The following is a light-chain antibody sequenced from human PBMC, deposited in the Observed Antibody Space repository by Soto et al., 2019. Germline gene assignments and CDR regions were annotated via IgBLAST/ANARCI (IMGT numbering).Light chain of an antibody. CDR2: AAS. Sequence: DIQMTQSPSSLSASVGDRVTITYRASQSIGSYLNWFQHKPAKAHKLLIFAASNLQSGVPSRFSGGGSGADFTLTISSLQPEDVATYYCQLATNTLWTFGPGTKVEIK. J-gene: IGKJ1*01. CDR3: QLATNTLWT. V-gene: IGKV1-39*01. CDR1: QSIGSY.